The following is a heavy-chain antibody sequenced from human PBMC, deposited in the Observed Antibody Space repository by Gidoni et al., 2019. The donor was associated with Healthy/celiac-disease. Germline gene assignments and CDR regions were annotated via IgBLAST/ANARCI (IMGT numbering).Heavy chain of an antibody. V-gene: IGHV1-69*06. D-gene: IGHD3-22*01. CDR3: ASGNYYDSSGYYLALDDY. J-gene: IGHJ4*02. CDR2: IIPIFGTA. Sequence: QVQLVQSGAEVKKPGSSVKVSCKASGGTFSSYAISWVRQAPGQGLEWMGGIIPIFGTANYAQKFQGRVTITADKSTSTAYMELSSLRSEDTAVYYCASGNYYDSSGYYLALDDYWGQGTLVTVSS. CDR1: GGTFSSYA.